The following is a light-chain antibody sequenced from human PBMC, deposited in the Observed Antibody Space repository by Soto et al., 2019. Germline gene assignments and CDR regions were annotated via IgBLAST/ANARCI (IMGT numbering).Light chain of an antibody. CDR3: QQYDTLPPMYT. CDR2: AAS. V-gene: IGKV1-33*01. CDR1: QDIRKY. J-gene: IGKJ2*01. Sequence: DIQMTQSPSSLSAFVGDRVSITCQASQDIRKYLNWYQQKPGKAPKLLIYAASKLETGVPSRFSGSGSGTDFTFTIGSLQPEDIGTYYCQQYDTLPPMYTFGQGTKVEIK.